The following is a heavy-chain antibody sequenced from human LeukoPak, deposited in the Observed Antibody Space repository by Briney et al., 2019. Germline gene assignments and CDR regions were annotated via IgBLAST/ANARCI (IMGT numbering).Heavy chain of an antibody. V-gene: IGHV1-69*13. CDR1: GGTFSSHA. Sequence: ASVKVSCKASGGTFSSHAISWVRQAPGQGLEWMGGIIPLFGTANYAQKFQGRVTITAVESMSTAYMELSSLRSEDTAVYYCARGWLAETTVVTPYNYWGQGTLVTVSS. D-gene: IGHD4-23*01. CDR2: IIPLFGTA. J-gene: IGHJ4*02. CDR3: ARGWLAETTVVTPYNY.